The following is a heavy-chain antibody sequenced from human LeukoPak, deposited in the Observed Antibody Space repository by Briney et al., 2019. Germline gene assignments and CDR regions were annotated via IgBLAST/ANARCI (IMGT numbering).Heavy chain of an antibody. CDR2: IYSGGST. CDR3: ARGRDDGYNTDY. V-gene: IGHV3-53*01. CDR1: GFTLSSNY. J-gene: IGHJ4*02. Sequence: GGSLRLSCAASGFTLSSNYMSWVRQAPRKGLEWVSVIYSGGSTYYADSVKGRFTISRDNSKNTLYLQMNSLRAEGTAVYYCARGRDDGYNTDYWGQGTLVTVSS. D-gene: IGHD5-24*01.